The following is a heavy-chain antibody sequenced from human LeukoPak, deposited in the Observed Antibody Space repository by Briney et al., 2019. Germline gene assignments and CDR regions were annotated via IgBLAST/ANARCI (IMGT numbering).Heavy chain of an antibody. D-gene: IGHD6-6*01. Sequence: SVKVSCKASGGTFSSYGISWVRQAPGQGLEWMGGIIPIFGTANYAQKFQGRVTITADESTSTAYMELSSLRSEDTAVYYCARLDEYSSSSRYYGMDVWGQGTMVTVSS. CDR1: GGTFSSYG. J-gene: IGHJ6*02. CDR2: IIPIFGTA. V-gene: IGHV1-69*01. CDR3: ARLDEYSSSSRYYGMDV.